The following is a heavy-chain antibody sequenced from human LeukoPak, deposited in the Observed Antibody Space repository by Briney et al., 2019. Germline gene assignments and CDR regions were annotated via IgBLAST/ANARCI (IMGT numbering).Heavy chain of an antibody. D-gene: IGHD6-13*01. J-gene: IGHJ4*02. Sequence: GASVKVSCKASGYTFTGYYMHWVRQAPGQGLEWMGWINPNSGGTNYAQKFQGRVTMTRDTSISTAYMELSRLRSDDTAVYYCARDPVGRSSWQHGESFDYWGQGTLVTVSS. CDR2: INPNSGGT. CDR1: GYTFTGYY. CDR3: ARDPVGRSSWQHGESFDY. V-gene: IGHV1-2*02.